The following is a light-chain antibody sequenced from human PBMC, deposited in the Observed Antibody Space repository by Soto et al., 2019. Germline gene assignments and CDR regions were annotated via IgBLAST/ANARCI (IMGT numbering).Light chain of an antibody. CDR3: MQALQTPWT. CDR2: LGS. CDR1: QSLLHSNGYNY. J-gene: IGKJ1*01. Sequence: DIVMTQSPLSLPVTPGEPASISCRSSQSLLHSNGYNYLDWYVQKPGQSPQLLIYLGSNRASGVPDRFSVSGSGTDFTLKISRVEAEDVGVYYCMQALQTPWTFGQGTKVEIK. V-gene: IGKV2-28*01.